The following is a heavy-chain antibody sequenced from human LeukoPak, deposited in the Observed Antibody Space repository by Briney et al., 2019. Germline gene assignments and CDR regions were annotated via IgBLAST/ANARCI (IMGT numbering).Heavy chain of an antibody. Sequence: GGSLRLSCAASGFTVSSNYMSWVRQAPGKGLEWVSVIYSGGGTYYADSVKGRFTISRDNSKNTLYLQMNSLRAEDTAVYYCARERVGYSYGYYFDYWGQGTLVTVSS. D-gene: IGHD5-18*01. CDR1: GFTVSSNY. CDR2: IYSGGGT. CDR3: ARERVGYSYGYYFDY. V-gene: IGHV3-66*02. J-gene: IGHJ4*02.